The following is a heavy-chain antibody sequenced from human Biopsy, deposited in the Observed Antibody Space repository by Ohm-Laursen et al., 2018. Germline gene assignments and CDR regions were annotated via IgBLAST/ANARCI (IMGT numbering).Heavy chain of an antibody. CDR3: VKQWGGYNFDS. V-gene: IGHV3-23*01. CDR1: GESFNGYY. J-gene: IGHJ5*01. D-gene: IGHD1-14*01. CDR2: IDVSDYNT. Sequence: PSETLSLTCAVYGESFNGYYWSWIRQAPGKGLEWVAHIDVSDYNTYYADSVRGRFTISRDNSKQMVHLEINSLTADDTAVYYCVKQWGGYNFDSWGQGTLVTVSS.